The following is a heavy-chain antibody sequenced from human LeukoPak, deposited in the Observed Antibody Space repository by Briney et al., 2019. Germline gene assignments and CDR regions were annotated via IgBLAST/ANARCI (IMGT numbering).Heavy chain of an antibody. D-gene: IGHD6-19*01. Sequence: PSEPLSLTCTVSSGSISSYYWSWIRQPPGKGLEWIGHVHYSGNTNYNPSLEGRVTISVDKSKNQFSMKMRSVTAPGTAVYYCARRGQSYSSGWFDYWGQGTLVTVPS. V-gene: IGHV4-59*08. J-gene: IGHJ4*02. CDR1: SGSISSYY. CDR2: VHYSGNT. CDR3: ARRGQSYSSGWFDY.